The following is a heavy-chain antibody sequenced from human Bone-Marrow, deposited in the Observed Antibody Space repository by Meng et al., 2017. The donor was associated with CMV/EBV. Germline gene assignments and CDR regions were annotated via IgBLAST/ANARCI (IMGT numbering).Heavy chain of an antibody. CDR3: ARGYYYDSSGYPDLDY. CDR2: ISAYNGNT. CDR1: GYTFTSYG. D-gene: IGHD3-22*01. Sequence: ASVKVSCKASGYTFTSYGISWVRQAPGQGLEWMGWISAYNGNTNYAQKLQGRVTMTTDTSTSTAYMELSRLRSDDTAVYYCARGYYYDSSGYPDLDYWGQGTLVTVSS. V-gene: IGHV1-18*01. J-gene: IGHJ4*02.